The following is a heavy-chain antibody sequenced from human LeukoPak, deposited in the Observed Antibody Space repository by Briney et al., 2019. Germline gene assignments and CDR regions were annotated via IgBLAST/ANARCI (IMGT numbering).Heavy chain of an antibody. CDR2: IYPGDSDT. CDR1: GYSFTSYW. D-gene: IGHD3-22*01. CDR3: ARLTYYYDSSGSHDAFDI. J-gene: IGHJ3*02. Sequence: GESLKISCKGSGYSFTSYWIGWVRQMPGKGLEWMGIIYPGDSDTRYSPSFQGQVTISADKSISTAYLQWSSLKASDTAMYYCARLTYYYDSSGSHDAFDIWGQGTMVTVSS. V-gene: IGHV5-51*01.